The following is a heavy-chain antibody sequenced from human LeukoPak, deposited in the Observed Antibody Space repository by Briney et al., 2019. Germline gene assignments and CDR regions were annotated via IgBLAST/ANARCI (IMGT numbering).Heavy chain of an antibody. CDR2: IIPILGIA. J-gene: IGHJ5*02. D-gene: IGHD4-17*01. CDR3: ARGEDYARGNQDWFDP. V-gene: IGHV1-69*04. Sequence: ASVKVSCKASGGTFSSYAISWVRQAPGQGLEWMGRIIPILGIANYAQKFQGRVTIPADKSTNTAYMELSSLRSEDTAVYYCARGEDYARGNQDWFDPWGQGTLVTVSS. CDR1: GGTFSSYA.